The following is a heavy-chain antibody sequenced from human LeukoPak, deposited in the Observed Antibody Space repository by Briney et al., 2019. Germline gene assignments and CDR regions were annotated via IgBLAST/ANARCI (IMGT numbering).Heavy chain of an antibody. J-gene: IGHJ4*02. D-gene: IGHD3-10*01. V-gene: IGHV1-18*01. CDR2: ITTYNGKT. Sequence: ASVTVSCKASGYTFTGYGISWVRQAPGQGLEWVGWITTYNGKTNYAQNLQGRVTMTTDTSTSTVYMELRSLRSDDTAVYYCARTDYFGSGSCAYFDYWGQGTLVTVSS. CDR1: GYTFTGYG. CDR3: ARTDYFGSGSCAYFDY.